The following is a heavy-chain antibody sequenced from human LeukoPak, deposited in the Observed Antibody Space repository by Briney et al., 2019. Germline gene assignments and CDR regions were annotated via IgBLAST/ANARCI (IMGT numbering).Heavy chain of an antibody. D-gene: IGHD6-6*01. CDR1: GSTFSSYS. J-gene: IGHJ4*02. Sequence: GGSLRPSCVASGSTFSSYSMTWVRQAPGKGLEWVSAISGGGENTYYADSVKGRFTISRDNSKNTLHLQMHSLRAEDTAVYYCARRIAARPWSPPFDYWGQGTLVTVSS. CDR3: ARRIAARPWSPPFDY. V-gene: IGHV3-23*01. CDR2: ISGGGENT.